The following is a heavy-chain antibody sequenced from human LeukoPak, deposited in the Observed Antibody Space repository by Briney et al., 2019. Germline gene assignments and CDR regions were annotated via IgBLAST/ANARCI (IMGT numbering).Heavy chain of an antibody. D-gene: IGHD5-12*01. J-gene: IGHJ4*02. V-gene: IGHV4-61*02. CDR3: ARGGDYGSAYDYFRY. Sequence: SETLSLTCTVSGDSITNGIFHWSWIRQPAGKELEWIGRIYTGGNTAYNPSLNSRVTISLDTSNNQLSLKLTSVTAADTAVYYCARGGDYGSAYDYFRYWGQGTLVSVSS. CDR2: IYTGGNT. CDR1: GDSITNGIFH.